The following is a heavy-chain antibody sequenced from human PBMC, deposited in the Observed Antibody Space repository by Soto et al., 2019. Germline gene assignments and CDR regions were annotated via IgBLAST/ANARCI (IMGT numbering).Heavy chain of an antibody. Sequence: SETLSLTCAVYGGSFSGYYWSWIRQPPGKGLEWIGEINHSGSTNYNPSLKSRVTIPVDTSKNQFSLKLSSVTAADTAVYYCAREEYCGGDCYSVYAFDIWGQGTMVTVSS. CDR3: AREEYCGGDCYSVYAFDI. CDR1: GGSFSGYY. V-gene: IGHV4-34*01. J-gene: IGHJ3*02. CDR2: INHSGST. D-gene: IGHD2-21*02.